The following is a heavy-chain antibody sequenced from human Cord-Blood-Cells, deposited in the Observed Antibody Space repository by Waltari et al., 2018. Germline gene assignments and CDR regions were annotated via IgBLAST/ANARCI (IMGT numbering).Heavy chain of an antibody. J-gene: IGHJ3*02. V-gene: IGHV3-21*01. CDR3: ARKEDYVWGSYRYDAFDI. CDR2: ISSRSSYI. CDR1: GFTFSSYS. Sequence: EVQLVESGGGLVKPGGSLRLSCEASGFTFSSYSMNWVRQAPGKGLEWVSSISSRSSYIYYADSVKGRFTISRDNAKNSLYLQSNSLRAEDTAVYYWARKEDYVWGSYRYDAFDIWGQGTMVTVSS. D-gene: IGHD3-16*02.